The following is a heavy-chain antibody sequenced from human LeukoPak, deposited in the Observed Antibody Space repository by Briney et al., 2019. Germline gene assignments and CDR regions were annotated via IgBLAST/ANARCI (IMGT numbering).Heavy chain of an antibody. V-gene: IGHV4-38-2*02. CDR1: GYSISSGYY. Sequence: KPSETLSLTCTVSGYSISSGYYWGWIRQPPGKGLEWIGSIYHSGSTYYNPSLKSRVTISVDTSKNQFSLKLSSVTAADTAVYYCASSGGRGDYFDYSGQGTLVTVSS. J-gene: IGHJ4*02. CDR3: ASSGGRGDYFDY. D-gene: IGHD3-10*01. CDR2: IYHSGST.